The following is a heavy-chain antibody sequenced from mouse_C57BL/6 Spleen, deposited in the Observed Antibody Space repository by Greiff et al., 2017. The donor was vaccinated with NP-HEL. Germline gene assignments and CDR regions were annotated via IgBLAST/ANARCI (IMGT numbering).Heavy chain of an antibody. Sequence: VQLVESGAELVKPGASVKISCKASGYAFSSYWMNWVKQRPGKGLEWIGQIYPGDGDTNYNGKFKGKATLTADKSSSTAYMQLSSLTSEDSAVYFCARGDYGRVAGYFDVWGTGTTVTVSS. CDR1: GYAFSSYW. J-gene: IGHJ1*03. CDR3: ARGDYGRVAGYFDV. V-gene: IGHV1-80*01. CDR2: IYPGDGDT. D-gene: IGHD1-1*01.